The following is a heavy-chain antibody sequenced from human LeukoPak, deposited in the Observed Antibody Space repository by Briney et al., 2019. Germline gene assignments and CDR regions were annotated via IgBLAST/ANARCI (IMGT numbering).Heavy chain of an antibody. CDR3: ARHRSGGSQDDAFDI. J-gene: IGHJ3*02. Sequence: RGSLRLSCAASGFTFSSYWMSWVRQAPGKGLEWVANIKQDGSEKYYVDSVKGRFTISRDNAKNSLYLQMNSLRAEDTAVYYCARHRSGGSQDDAFDIWGQGTMVTVSS. V-gene: IGHV3-7*01. D-gene: IGHD2-15*01. CDR1: GFTFSSYW. CDR2: IKQDGSEK.